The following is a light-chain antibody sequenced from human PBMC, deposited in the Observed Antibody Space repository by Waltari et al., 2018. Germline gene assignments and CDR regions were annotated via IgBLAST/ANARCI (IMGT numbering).Light chain of an antibody. V-gene: IGLV2-8*01. CDR2: EVS. Sequence: QSALTQPPSASGSPGQSVTIYCTGTSCDVGAHHSVSWFQPHPRKAPNLIVFEVSKRPSGVPDRFSGSKSGNTASLTVSGLQAEDEADYYCTSYAGSNHNYVVFGGGTKVTVL. CDR3: TSYAGSNHNYVV. CDR1: SCDVGAHHS. J-gene: IGLJ2*01.